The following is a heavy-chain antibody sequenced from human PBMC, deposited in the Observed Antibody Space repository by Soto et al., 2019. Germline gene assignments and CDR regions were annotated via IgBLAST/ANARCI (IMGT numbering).Heavy chain of an antibody. CDR1: GFTFSSYA. CDR2: ISYDGSNK. Sequence: QVQLVESGGGVVQPGRSLRLSCAASGFTFSSYAMHWVRQAPGKGLEWVAVISYDGSNKYYADSVKGRFTISRDNSKNKLYLQRNSLRAEDTAVYYCARGGEEMATLFFCDAFDIWGQGTMVTVSS. V-gene: IGHV3-30-3*01. D-gene: IGHD5-12*01. CDR3: ARGGEEMATLFFCDAFDI. J-gene: IGHJ3*02.